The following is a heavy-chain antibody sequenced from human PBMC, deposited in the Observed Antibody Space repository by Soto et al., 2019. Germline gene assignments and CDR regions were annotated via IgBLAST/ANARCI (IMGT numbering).Heavy chain of an antibody. D-gene: IGHD3-16*02. CDR3: AKGLRLGELSLVFDY. CDR1: GFTFSSYA. CDR2: ISGSGGST. Sequence: GGSLRLSCAASGFTFSSYAMSWVRQAPGKGLEWVSAISGSGGSTYYADSVKGRFTISRDNSKNTLYLQMNSLRAEDSAVYYCAKGLRLGELSLVFDYWGQGTLVTVSS. V-gene: IGHV3-23*01. J-gene: IGHJ4*02.